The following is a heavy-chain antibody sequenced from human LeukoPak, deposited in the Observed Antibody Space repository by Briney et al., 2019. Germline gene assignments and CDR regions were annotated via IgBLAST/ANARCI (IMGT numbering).Heavy chain of an antibody. V-gene: IGHV3-23*01. D-gene: IGHD5-18*01. CDR2: LSGSGDTT. CDR3: AKDREIQLWSTKYYFDY. CDR1: GFAFRSFD. J-gene: IGHJ4*02. Sequence: GGSLRLSCAASGFAFRSFDMSWVRQAPGQGLEWVSSLSGSGDTTYYADSVKGRFTISRDNSKNTLYLQMNSLRAEDTAVYYCAKDREIQLWSTKYYFDYWGQGTLVTVSS.